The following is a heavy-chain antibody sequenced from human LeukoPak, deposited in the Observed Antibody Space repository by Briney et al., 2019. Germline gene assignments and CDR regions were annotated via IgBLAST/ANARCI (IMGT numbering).Heavy chain of an antibody. D-gene: IGHD6-13*01. CDR3: AKDPGGIAVDY. Sequence: GGSLRLSCAASGFTLSSYGMHWVRQAPGKGLEWVAVISYDGSNKYYADSVKGRFTISRDNSKNTLYLQMNSLRAEDTAVYYCAKDPGGIAVDYWGQGTLVTVSS. CDR2: ISYDGSNK. V-gene: IGHV3-30*18. CDR1: GFTLSSYG. J-gene: IGHJ4*02.